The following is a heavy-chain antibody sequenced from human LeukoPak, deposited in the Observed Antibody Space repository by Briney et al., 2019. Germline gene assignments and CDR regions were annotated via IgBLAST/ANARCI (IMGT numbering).Heavy chain of an antibody. D-gene: IGHD3-9*01. CDR1: GFTLSSYS. V-gene: IGHV3-48*01. CDR3: ARDMGVTGYYFDY. J-gene: IGHJ4*02. CDR2: ISSSSSTI. Sequence: GGSLRLSCAASGFTLSSYSMNWVRQAPGKGLEWVSYISSSSSTIYYADSVKGRFTISRDNAKNSLYLQMNSLRAEDTAVYYCARDMGVTGYYFDYWGQGTLVTVSS.